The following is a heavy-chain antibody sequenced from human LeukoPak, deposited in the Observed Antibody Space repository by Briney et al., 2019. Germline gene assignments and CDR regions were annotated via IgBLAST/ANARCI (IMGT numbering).Heavy chain of an antibody. V-gene: IGHV3-74*01. D-gene: IGHD3-22*01. J-gene: IGHJ4*02. Sequence: PGGSLRLSCAASGFSFSTLWMHWVRQAPGKGLVYVAQIKSDGSATAYADSVKGRFTISRDNAKNTLYLEMSSLRAEDTAVYYCGSLTVVARDHWGQGTLVTVSS. CDR1: GFSFSTLW. CDR2: IKSDGSAT. CDR3: GSLTVVARDH.